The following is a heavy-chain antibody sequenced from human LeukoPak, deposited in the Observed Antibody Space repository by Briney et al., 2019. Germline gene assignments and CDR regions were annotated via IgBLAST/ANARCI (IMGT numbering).Heavy chain of an antibody. J-gene: IGHJ4*02. V-gene: IGHV4-39*01. CDR1: GGSISSSSYY. CDR3: ARLGAGTTDY. D-gene: IGHD1-1*01. CDR2: IYYSGST. Sequence: PSGTLSLTCTVSGGSISSSSYYWGWIRQPPGKGLEWIGSIYYSGSTYYNPSLKSRVTISVDTSKNQFSLKLSSVTAADTAVYYCARLGAGTTDYWGQGTLVTVSS.